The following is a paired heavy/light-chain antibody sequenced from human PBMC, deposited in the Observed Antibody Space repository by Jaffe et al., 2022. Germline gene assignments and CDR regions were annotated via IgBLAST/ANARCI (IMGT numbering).Heavy chain of an antibody. CDR2: IIPIFGTA. Sequence: QVQLVQSGAEVKKPGSSVKVSCKASGGTFSSYAISWVRQAPGQGLEWMGGIIPIFGTANYAQKFQGRVTITTDESTSTAYMELSSLRSEDTAVYYCARAAGSYYHHGGVTAVWYFDLWGRGTLVTVSS. CDR1: GGTFSSYA. V-gene: IGHV1-69*05. D-gene: IGHD3-10*01. CDR3: ARAAGSYYHHGGVTAVWYFDL. J-gene: IGHJ2*01.
Light chain of an antibody. CDR3: QQYGSSPAT. J-gene: IGKJ2*01. Sequence: EIVLTQSPGTLSLSPGERATLSCRASQSVSSSYLAWYQQKPGQAPRLLIYGASSRATGIPDRFSGSGSGTDFTLTISRLEPEDFAVYYCQQYGSSPATFGQGTKLEIK. CDR1: QSVSSSY. V-gene: IGKV3-20*01. CDR2: GAS.